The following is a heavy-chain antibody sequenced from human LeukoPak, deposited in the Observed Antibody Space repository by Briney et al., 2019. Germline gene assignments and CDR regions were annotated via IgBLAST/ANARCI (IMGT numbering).Heavy chain of an antibody. CDR1: GFIFSDYT. D-gene: IGHD5-24*01. Sequence: TGGSLRLSYAASGFIFSDYTMNWVRQAPGKGLEWLSYISSGTISCADSVKGRFTVSRDNAKNSLYLQMNSLRAEDTAVYFCARDYKYAFDYWGQGALVTVSS. V-gene: IGHV3-48*01. CDR2: ISSGTI. J-gene: IGHJ4*02. CDR3: ARDYKYAFDY.